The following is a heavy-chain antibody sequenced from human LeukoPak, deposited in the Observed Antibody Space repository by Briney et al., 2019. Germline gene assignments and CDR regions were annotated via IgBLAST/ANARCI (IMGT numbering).Heavy chain of an antibody. CDR3: ARDKIDDSSGFDY. V-gene: IGHV4-59*12. CDR1: GASISSYY. J-gene: IGHJ4*02. CDR2: IYYSGST. D-gene: IGHD3-22*01. Sequence: MASETLSLTCTVSGASISSYYWSWIRQPPGKGLEWIGYIYYSGSTNYNPSLKSRVTISVGTSKNQFSLKLSSVTAADTAVYYCARDKIDDSSGFDYWGQRTLVTVSS.